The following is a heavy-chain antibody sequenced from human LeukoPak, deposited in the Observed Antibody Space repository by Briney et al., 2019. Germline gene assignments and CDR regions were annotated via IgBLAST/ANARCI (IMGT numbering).Heavy chain of an antibody. CDR3: AKEYCGPTTCSTLGREFDY. CDR1: GFTFNTYD. D-gene: IGHD2-21*01. Sequence: GRSLRLSCAASGFTFNTYDLHWVRQAPGKGLEWVAVIWHDGSNKYYADSVKGRFTISRDDSKNTLYLQMNSLRAEDTAVYYCAKEYCGPTTCSTLGREFDYWGQGTLVTVSS. V-gene: IGHV3-33*06. J-gene: IGHJ4*02. CDR2: IWHDGSNK.